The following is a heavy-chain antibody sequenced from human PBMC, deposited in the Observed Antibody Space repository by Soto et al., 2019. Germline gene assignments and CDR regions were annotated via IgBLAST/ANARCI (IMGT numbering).Heavy chain of an antibody. CDR1: GFTFSSYA. Sequence: PGGSLRLSCAASGFTFSSYAMHWVRQAPGKGLEWVAVISYGGSNKYYADSVKGRFTISRDNSKNTLYLQMNSPRAEDTAVYYCARGRASIFGADAFDIWGQGTMVTVSS. CDR3: ARGRASIFGADAFDI. CDR2: ISYGGSNK. J-gene: IGHJ3*02. D-gene: IGHD3-3*01. V-gene: IGHV3-30-3*01.